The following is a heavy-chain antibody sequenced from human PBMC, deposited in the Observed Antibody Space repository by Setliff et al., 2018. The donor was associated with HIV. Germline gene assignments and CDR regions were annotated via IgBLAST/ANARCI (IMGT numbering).Heavy chain of an antibody. D-gene: IGHD2-2*01. CDR3: ARHICGTTACYAVDV. CDR1: GDSISSSRSF. J-gene: IGHJ3*01. CDR2: IYFSGSV. Sequence: PSETLSLTCTVSGDSISSSRSFWGWIRQSPGKGLEWIGSIYFSGSVFYNPSLKSRLTISVDTSKNQVSLTLSSVTPADTAVYYCARHICGTTACYAVDVWGPGTMVTVSS. V-gene: IGHV4-39*07.